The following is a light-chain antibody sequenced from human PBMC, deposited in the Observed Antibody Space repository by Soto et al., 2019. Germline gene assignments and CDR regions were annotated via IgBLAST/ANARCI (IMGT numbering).Light chain of an antibody. J-gene: IGLJ3*02. V-gene: IGLV1-40*01. CDR3: QSYDSSLSGWV. Sequence: QAVVTQPPSVSGAPGQRVTISCTGYNSNIGAGYDVHWYQQLPGTAPKLLIYGNSNRPSGVPDRFSASKSGTSVSLAITGLQAEDEADYYCQSYDSSLSGWVFGGGTKLTVL. CDR2: GNS. CDR1: NSNIGAGYD.